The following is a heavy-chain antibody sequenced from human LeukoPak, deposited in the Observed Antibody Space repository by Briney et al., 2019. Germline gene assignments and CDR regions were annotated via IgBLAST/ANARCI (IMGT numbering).Heavy chain of an antibody. J-gene: IGHJ6*02. V-gene: IGHV1-2*02. Sequence: ASAKVSCKASGYTFTGYYMHWVRQAPGQGLEWMGWINPNSGGTNYAQKFQGRVTMTRDTSISTAYMELSRLRSDDTAVYYCAREISDCSGGSCYIGEYYYYYGMDVWGQGTTVTVSS. CDR1: GYTFTGYY. CDR3: AREISDCSGGSCYIGEYYYYYGMDV. CDR2: INPNSGGT. D-gene: IGHD2-15*01.